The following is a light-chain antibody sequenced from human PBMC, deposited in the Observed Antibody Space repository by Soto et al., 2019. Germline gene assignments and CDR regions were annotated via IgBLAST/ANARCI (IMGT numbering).Light chain of an antibody. V-gene: IGKV1-9*01. CDR2: DAS. CDR1: QGISSY. CDR3: QQVNVYPST. J-gene: IGKJ4*01. Sequence: IQLTQSPSSLSASVGDRVTITCRASQGISSYLGWYQQKPGKAPNLLIYDASTVHSGVPSRFSGGGSGTYFTLTISSLQPEDFATYYSQQVNVYPSTFGGGTKVEIK.